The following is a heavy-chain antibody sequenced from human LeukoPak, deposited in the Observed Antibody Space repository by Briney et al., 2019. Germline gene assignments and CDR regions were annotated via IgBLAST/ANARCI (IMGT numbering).Heavy chain of an antibody. CDR2: IYYSGST. D-gene: IGHD4-23*01. Sequence: SQTLSLTCTVSGGSISSGEYYWSWIRQPPGNGLEWIGYIYYSGSTYYNPPPKSRVTISVDTSKHQFSLKLSSVTAADTAVYYCARDLPRGGPGYWGQGTLVTVSS. CDR3: ARDLPRGGPGY. CDR1: GGSISSGEYY. J-gene: IGHJ4*02. V-gene: IGHV4-30-4*08.